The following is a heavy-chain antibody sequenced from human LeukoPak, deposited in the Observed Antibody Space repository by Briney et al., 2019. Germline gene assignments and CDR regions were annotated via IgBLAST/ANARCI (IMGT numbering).Heavy chain of an antibody. V-gene: IGHV3-74*01. CDR1: GFTFSSFW. D-gene: IGHD3-10*01. J-gene: IGHJ4*02. CDR3: ARDLRSGDH. CDR2: INPDGSYT. Sequence: PGGSLRLSCSASGFTFSSFWMHWVRQAPGKGLVWVSRINPDGSYTTCADSVKGRFTISRDNAKNTVYLQMNSLRAEDTAVYYCARDLRSGDHWGQGTLVTVSS.